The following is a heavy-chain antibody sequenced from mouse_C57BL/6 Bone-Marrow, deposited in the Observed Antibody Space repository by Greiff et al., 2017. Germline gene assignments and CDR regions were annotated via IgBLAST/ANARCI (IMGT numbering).Heavy chain of an antibody. J-gene: IGHJ4*01. Sequence: VQLQQSGPGLVQPSQSLSITCTVSGFSLTSYGVHWVRQSPGKGLEWLGVIWSGGSTDYNADFISRLSISKNNSKSKVFFKMNMQQAGDTAIYYCARNVYYGSSDDYWYQGTAVTVTS. CDR3: ARNVYYGSSDDY. D-gene: IGHD1-1*01. CDR2: IWSGGST. CDR1: GFSLTSYG. V-gene: IGHV2-2*01.